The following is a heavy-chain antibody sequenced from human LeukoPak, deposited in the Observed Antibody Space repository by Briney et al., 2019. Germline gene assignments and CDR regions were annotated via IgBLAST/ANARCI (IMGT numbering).Heavy chain of an antibody. Sequence: SETLSLTCTVSGDSISSGNYYWTWIRQPPGKGLEWVGCIYYSGSTFYNPSLKSRVTISVDTSKNEFSLKLSSVTAADTAVYYCAREFWSGSYSDKWGQGTLVTVSS. J-gene: IGHJ4*02. CDR2: IYYSGST. CDR3: AREFWSGSYSDK. CDR1: GDSISSGNYY. D-gene: IGHD3-3*01. V-gene: IGHV4-30-4*01.